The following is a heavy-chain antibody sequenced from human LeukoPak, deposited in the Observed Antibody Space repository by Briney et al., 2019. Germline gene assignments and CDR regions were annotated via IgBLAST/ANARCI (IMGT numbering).Heavy chain of an antibody. J-gene: IGHJ4*02. D-gene: IGHD4-23*01. Sequence: GGSLRLSCEGSAFIFSGHWMNWVRQTPGKGLEWVASIKEDGSERQYVDSVKGRFSISRDNTKGSLFLQLNSLRAEDTAVYYCANSANYGDNSGYFDYWGQGTLVTVSS. CDR1: AFIFSGHW. CDR2: IKEDGSER. CDR3: ANSANYGDNSGYFDY. V-gene: IGHV3-7*03.